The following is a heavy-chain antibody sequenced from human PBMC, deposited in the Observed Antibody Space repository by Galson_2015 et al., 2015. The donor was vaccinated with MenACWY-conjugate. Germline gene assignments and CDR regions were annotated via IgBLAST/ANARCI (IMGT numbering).Heavy chain of an antibody. Sequence: SLRLSCAASGFTFSSYGMHWVRQAPGKGLEWVAVISYDGSNKYYADSVKGRFTISRDNSKNTLYLQMNSLRAEDTAVYYCAKTRGAQWLDHYYYYGMDVWGQGTTVTVSS. D-gene: IGHD6-19*01. CDR1: GFTFSSYG. CDR3: AKTRGAQWLDHYYYYGMDV. V-gene: IGHV3-30*18. CDR2: ISYDGSNK. J-gene: IGHJ6*02.